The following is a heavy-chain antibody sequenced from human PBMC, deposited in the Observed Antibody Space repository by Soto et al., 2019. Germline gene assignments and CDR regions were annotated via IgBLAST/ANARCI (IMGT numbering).Heavy chain of an antibody. Sequence: PSETLSLTCTVSGGSIRNYYWSWIRQPPGKGLEWIGYIYYSGSTNYNPSLKSRVTISVDTSKNQFSLKLSSVTAADTAVYYCARSGYCTNGVCYTPFDYWGQGTLVTVSS. CDR1: GGSIRNYY. V-gene: IGHV4-59*08. CDR3: ARSGYCTNGVCYTPFDY. CDR2: IYYSGST. D-gene: IGHD2-8*01. J-gene: IGHJ4*02.